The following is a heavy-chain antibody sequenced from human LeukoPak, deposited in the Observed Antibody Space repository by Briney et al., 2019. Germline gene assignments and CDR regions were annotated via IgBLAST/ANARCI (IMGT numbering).Heavy chain of an antibody. Sequence: ASVKVSCKASGYTFTDNDINCVRQATGQGLEWMGWVSPDSGDTGYARKFQGRVTMTTNTSINTAYLELSSLTSEDTATYYCARGRAAGDWGQGTLITVSS. CDR1: GYTFTDND. J-gene: IGHJ4*02. CDR2: VSPDSGDT. D-gene: IGHD6-19*01. V-gene: IGHV1-8*01. CDR3: ARGRAAGD.